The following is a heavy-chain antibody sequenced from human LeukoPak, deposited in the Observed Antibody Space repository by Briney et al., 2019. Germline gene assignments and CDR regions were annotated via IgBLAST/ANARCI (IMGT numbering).Heavy chain of an antibody. D-gene: IGHD6-13*01. CDR2: ISGSGGST. J-gene: IGHJ4*02. Sequence: GGSLRLSCAASGFTFSSYAMSWVRQAPGKGLEWVSAISGSGGSTYYADSVKGRFTISRDNSKNTLYLQMSSLRAEDTAVYYCVKDSSSWYYFDHWGQGTLVTVSS. CDR3: VKDSSSWYYFDH. V-gene: IGHV3-23*01. CDR1: GFTFSSYA.